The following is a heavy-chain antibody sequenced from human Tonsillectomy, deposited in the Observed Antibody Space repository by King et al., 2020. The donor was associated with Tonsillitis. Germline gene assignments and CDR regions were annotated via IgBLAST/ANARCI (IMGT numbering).Heavy chain of an antibody. CDR2: IYYSGRT. D-gene: IGHD3-16*01. J-gene: IGHJ4*02. Sequence: LQLQESGPGLVKPSETLSLTCTVSGGSISSSSYYWGWIRQPPGKGLEWIGSIYYSGRTYYNPSLESRVTISVDTSKNQFSLKLRSVTASDTAVYYCASSPGGSRPYYFDYWGQGTLVTVSS. CDR1: GGSISSSSYY. V-gene: IGHV4-39*01. CDR3: ASSPGGSRPYYFDY.